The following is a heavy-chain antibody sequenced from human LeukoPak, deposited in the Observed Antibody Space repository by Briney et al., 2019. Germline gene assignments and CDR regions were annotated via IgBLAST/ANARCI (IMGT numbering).Heavy chain of an antibody. J-gene: IGHJ4*02. CDR3: ARGRDLGDY. CDR1: GFTFSSYS. CDR2: ITGSSSYI. V-gene: IGHV3-21*05. Sequence: GGSLRLSCAASGFTFSSYSMNWVRLAPGKGLEWLSYITGSSSYIYYADSVKGRFTISRDNANNSLYLQMNSLRAEDTAVYYCARGRDLGDYWGQGTLVTVSS. D-gene: IGHD3/OR15-3a*01.